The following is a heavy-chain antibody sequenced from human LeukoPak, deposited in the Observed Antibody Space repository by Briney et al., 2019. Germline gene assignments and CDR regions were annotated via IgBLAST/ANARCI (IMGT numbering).Heavy chain of an antibody. V-gene: IGHV3-30*18. CDR3: AKSGYDSSEGMDV. D-gene: IGHD3-22*01. CDR1: GFTFSSYG. Sequence: PGGSLRLSCAASGFTFSSYGMHWVRQAPGKGLEWVAVISYDGSNKYYTDSVEGRFTISRDNSKNTLYLQMNSLRAEDTAVYYCAKSGYDSSEGMDVWGQGTTVTVSS. J-gene: IGHJ6*02. CDR2: ISYDGSNK.